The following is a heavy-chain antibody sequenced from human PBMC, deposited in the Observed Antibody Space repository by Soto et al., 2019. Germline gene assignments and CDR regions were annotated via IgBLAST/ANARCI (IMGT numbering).Heavy chain of an antibody. D-gene: IGHD3-3*01. J-gene: IGHJ4*02. CDR1: GFTFSSYS. CDR2: ISSSSSYI. Sequence: GGSLRLSCAASGFTFSSYSMNWVRQAPGKGLEWVSSISSSSSYIYYADSVKGRFTISRDNAKNSLYLQMNSLRAEDTAVYYCARDVGYDFWSGYSSTPASFDSWGQGTLVTVSS. CDR3: ARDVGYDFWSGYSSTPASFDS. V-gene: IGHV3-21*01.